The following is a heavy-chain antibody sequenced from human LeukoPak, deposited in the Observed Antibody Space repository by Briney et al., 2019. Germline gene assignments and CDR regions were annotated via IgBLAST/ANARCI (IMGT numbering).Heavy chain of an antibody. CDR2: ISAYNGNT. Sequence: GASVKVSCKTSGFTFIIYGINWVRQAPGQGLEWMGWISAYNGNTNYAQKLQGRVTMTTDTSTSTAYMELRSLRSDDTAVYYCAGAPGIWSGYRTSDYWGQGTLVTVSS. J-gene: IGHJ4*02. CDR3: AGAPGIWSGYRTSDY. V-gene: IGHV1-18*01. CDR1: GFTFIIYG. D-gene: IGHD3-3*01.